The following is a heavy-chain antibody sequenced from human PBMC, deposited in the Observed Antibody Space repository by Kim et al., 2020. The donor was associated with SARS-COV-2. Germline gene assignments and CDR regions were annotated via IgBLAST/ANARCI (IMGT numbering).Heavy chain of an antibody. CDR1: GGSFSGYY. V-gene: IGHV4-34*01. D-gene: IGHD6-13*01. CDR2: INHSGST. J-gene: IGHJ4*02. CDR3: ARTGYSSSWWVDY. Sequence: SETLSLTCAVYGGSFSGYYWSWIRQPPGKGLEWIGEINHSGSTNYNPSLKSRVTISVDTSKNQFSLKLSSVTAADTAVYYCARTGYSSSWWVDYWGQGTLVTVSP.